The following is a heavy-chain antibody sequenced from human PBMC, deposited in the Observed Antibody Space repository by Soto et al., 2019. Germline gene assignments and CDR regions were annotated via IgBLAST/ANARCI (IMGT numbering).Heavy chain of an antibody. CDR1: GGTFSSYA. CDR3: ARGLTIFGVSNWFDP. J-gene: IGHJ5*02. Sequence: SVKVSCKASGGTFSSYAISWVRQAPGQGLEWMGGIIPIFGTANYAQKFQGRVTITADESTSTAYMELSSLRSEDTAVYYCARGLTIFGVSNWFDPWGQGTLVPVSS. V-gene: IGHV1-69*13. D-gene: IGHD3-3*01. CDR2: IIPIFGTA.